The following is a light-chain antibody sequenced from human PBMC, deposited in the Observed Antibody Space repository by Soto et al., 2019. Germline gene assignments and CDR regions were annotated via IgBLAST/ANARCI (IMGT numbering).Light chain of an antibody. CDR3: QQYKSFPWT. Sequence: DIQMTQSPSTLSASVGDRVTITCQASQSISNWLAWYQQKPGKAPKLLIYMASTLETGVPSRFSGSGSGAEFTLTISSLQPEDFATYYCQQYKSFPWTFGQGAKVEI. CDR1: QSISNW. J-gene: IGKJ1*01. V-gene: IGKV1-5*03. CDR2: MAS.